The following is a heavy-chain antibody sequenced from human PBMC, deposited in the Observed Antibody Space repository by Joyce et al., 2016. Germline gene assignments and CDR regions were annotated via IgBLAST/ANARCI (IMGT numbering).Heavy chain of an antibody. Sequence: EVQLVESGGVVVQPGGSLRLSCAASGFTYDDYTMHWVRQAPGKGLEWVSLNSWDGGSTYYADSVKGRFTISRDNSKNSLYLQMNSLRTEDTALYYCAKDIGPGPITGTKRWYYYYGMDVWGQGTTVTVSS. CDR1: GFTYDDYT. V-gene: IGHV3-43*01. J-gene: IGHJ6*02. CDR2: NSWDGGST. CDR3: AKDIGPGPITGTKRWYYYYGMDV. D-gene: IGHD1-20*01.